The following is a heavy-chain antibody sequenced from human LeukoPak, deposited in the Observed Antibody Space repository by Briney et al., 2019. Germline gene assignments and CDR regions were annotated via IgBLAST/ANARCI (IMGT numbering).Heavy chain of an antibody. V-gene: IGHV1-69*05. CDR1: GGTFSSYA. D-gene: IGHD3-3*01. CDR2: IIPIFGTA. J-gene: IGHJ3*02. Sequence: ASVKVSCKASGGTFSSYAISWVRQSPGQVLEWMGGIIPIFGTANYAQKFQGRVTITTDESTSTAYMELSSLRSEDTAVYYCARGDFWSGYYRAGDAFDIWGQGTMVTVSS. CDR3: ARGDFWSGYYRAGDAFDI.